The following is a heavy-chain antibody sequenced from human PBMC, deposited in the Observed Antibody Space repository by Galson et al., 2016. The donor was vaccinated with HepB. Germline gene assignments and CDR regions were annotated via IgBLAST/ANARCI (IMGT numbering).Heavy chain of an antibody. V-gene: IGHV4-59*08. CDR2: MYDSVRT. CDR3: ARGGYYDLGWPTHYFDY. J-gene: IGHJ4*02. D-gene: IGHD3-3*01. CDR1: GGSITSYH. Sequence: SETLSLTCIVSGGSITSYHWSWIRQPPGKGLEWIGYMYDSVRTNYNPSLKSRVTISVDTSKNQFSLKLSSLTAADTAVYYCARGGYYDLGWPTHYFDYWGQGTLVSVSS.